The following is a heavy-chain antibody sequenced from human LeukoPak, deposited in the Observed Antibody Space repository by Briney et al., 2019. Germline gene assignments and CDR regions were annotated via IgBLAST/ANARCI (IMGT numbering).Heavy chain of an antibody. CDR2: ISGSGGST. V-gene: IGHV3-23*01. D-gene: IGHD3-10*01. CDR3: AKDRAAVSGSGNYGSFDY. J-gene: IGHJ4*02. CDR1: GFTFSSYG. Sequence: PGGSLRLSCAASGFTFSSYGMSWVRQAPGEGLEWVSTISGSGGSTYYADSVKGRFTISRDNSKNTLYLQITSLRVEDTAVYYCAKDRAAVSGSGNYGSFDYWGQGSLVTVSS.